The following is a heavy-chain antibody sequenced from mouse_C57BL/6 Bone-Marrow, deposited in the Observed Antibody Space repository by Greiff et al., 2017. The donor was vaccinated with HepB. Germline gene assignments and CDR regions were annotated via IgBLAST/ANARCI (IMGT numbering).Heavy chain of an antibody. CDR1: GYTFTNYW. D-gene: IGHD2-5*01. Sequence: LQQSGAELVRPGTSVKMSCKASGYTFTNYWIGWAKQRPGHGLEWIGDIYPGGGYTNYNEKFKGKATRTADKSSSTAYMQFSSLTSEDSAIYYCARSYYSNLYYFDYWGQGTTLTVSS. J-gene: IGHJ2*01. CDR2: IYPGGGYT. V-gene: IGHV1-63*01. CDR3: ARSYYSNLYYFDY.